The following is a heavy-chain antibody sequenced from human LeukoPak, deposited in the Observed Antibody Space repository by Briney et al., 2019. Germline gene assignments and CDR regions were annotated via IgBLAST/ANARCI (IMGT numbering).Heavy chain of an antibody. D-gene: IGHD5-24*01. V-gene: IGHV4-59*01. CDR1: GGSISSYY. Sequence: SETLSLTCTVSGGSISSYYWSWIRQPPGKGLEWIGYIYYSGSTNYNPSLKSRVTISVDTSKNQFSLKLSSVTAADTAAYYCARSRRDGYNGYFDYWGQGTLVTVSS. J-gene: IGHJ4*02. CDR3: ARSRRDGYNGYFDY. CDR2: IYYSGST.